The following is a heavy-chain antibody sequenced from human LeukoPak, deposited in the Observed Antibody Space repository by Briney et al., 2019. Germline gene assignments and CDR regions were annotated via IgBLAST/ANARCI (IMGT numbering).Heavy chain of an antibody. CDR3: ARDREYSSSGLVWFDP. Sequence: PSETLFLTCTVSGGSVSGYYWGWIRHPPGKGLEWIGYIYYSGSTNYNPSLKSRVTISVDTSENQFSLKLTSVTAADTAVYYCARDREYSSSGLVWFDPWGHGILVTVSS. CDR1: GGSVSGYY. J-gene: IGHJ5*02. V-gene: IGHV4-59*02. CDR2: IYYSGST. D-gene: IGHD6-6*01.